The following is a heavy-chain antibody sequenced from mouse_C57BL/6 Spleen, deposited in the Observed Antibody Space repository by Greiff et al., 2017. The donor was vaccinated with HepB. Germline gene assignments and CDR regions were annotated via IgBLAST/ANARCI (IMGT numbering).Heavy chain of an antibody. V-gene: IGHV1-50*01. Sequence: QVQLQQPGAELVKPGASVKLSCKASGYTFTSYWMQWVKQRPGQGLEWIGEIDPSDSYTNYNQKFKGKATLTVDTSSSTAYMQLNSLTSEDSAVYYCARAITTVVDWYFDVWGTGTTVTVSS. D-gene: IGHD1-1*01. CDR1: GYTFTSYW. CDR2: IDPSDSYT. J-gene: IGHJ1*03. CDR3: ARAITTVVDWYFDV.